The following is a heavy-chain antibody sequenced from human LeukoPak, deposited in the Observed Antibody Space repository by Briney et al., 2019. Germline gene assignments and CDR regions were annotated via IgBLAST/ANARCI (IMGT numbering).Heavy chain of an antibody. D-gene: IGHD6-13*01. CDR1: GYTFTSYG. V-gene: IGHV1-18*01. CDR3: ARDHHKSIAAAGIDY. CDR2: ISAYNGDT. Sequence: ASVKVSCKASGYTFTSYGISWVRQAPGQGLEWMGWISAYNGDTNYAQKLQGRVTITRDTSASTAYMELSSLRSEDTAVYYCARDHHKSIAAAGIDYWGQGTLVTVSS. J-gene: IGHJ4*02.